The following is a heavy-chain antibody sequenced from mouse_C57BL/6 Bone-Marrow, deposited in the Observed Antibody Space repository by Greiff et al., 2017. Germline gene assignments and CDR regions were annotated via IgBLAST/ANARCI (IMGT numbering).Heavy chain of an antibody. CDR2: INPGSGGT. CDR1: GYAFTNYL. V-gene: IGHV1-54*01. CDR3: ARIRAWFAY. J-gene: IGHJ3*01. Sequence: QVQLQQSGAELVRPGPSVKVSCKASGYAFTNYLIEWVKQRPGQGLEWIGVINPGSGGTNYNEKFKGKATLTADKSSSTAYMQLSSLTSEDSAVYFCARIRAWFAYWGQGTLVTVSA.